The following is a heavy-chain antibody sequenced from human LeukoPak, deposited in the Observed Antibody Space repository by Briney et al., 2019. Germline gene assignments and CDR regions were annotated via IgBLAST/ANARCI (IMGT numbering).Heavy chain of an antibody. CDR3: GRDPKLGIRGYTYGYIDH. V-gene: IGHV7-4-1*02. CDR2: INTNTGNP. Sequence: GASVKVSCYTSGYTFTNNAINWVRQAPGQGLEWMGWINTNTGNPSYAQGFFTGRYVFSLDTSASTAYLQINGLKADDTAVYYCGRDPKLGIRGYTYGYIDHWGQGTLLTVAS. D-gene: IGHD5-18*01. J-gene: IGHJ4*02. CDR1: GYTFTNNA.